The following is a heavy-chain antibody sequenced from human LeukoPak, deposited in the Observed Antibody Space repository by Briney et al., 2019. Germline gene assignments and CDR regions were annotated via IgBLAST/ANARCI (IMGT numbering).Heavy chain of an antibody. J-gene: IGHJ4*02. Sequence: SETLSLTCAVYGGSFSGYYWSWIRQPPGKGLEWIGEINHSGSTNYNPSLKGRVTISVDTSMNQFSLKLSSVTAADTAVYYCARGLGYSSSLLPGGYWGQGTLVTVSS. CDR3: ARGLGYSSSLLPGGY. CDR2: INHSGST. V-gene: IGHV4-34*01. CDR1: GGSFSGYY. D-gene: IGHD6-6*01.